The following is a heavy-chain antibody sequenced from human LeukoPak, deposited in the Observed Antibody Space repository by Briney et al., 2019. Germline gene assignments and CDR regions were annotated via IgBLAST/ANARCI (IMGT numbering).Heavy chain of an antibody. CDR2: IYTSGST. D-gene: IGHD3-9*01. V-gene: IGHV4-61*02. CDR3: ARVFYPGYYSYMAV. J-gene: IGHJ6*03. CDR1: GGSISSGSYY. Sequence: SETLSLTCTVSGGSISSGSYYWSWIRQPAGKGLEWIGRIYTSGSTNYNPSLKSRVTISVDTSKNQFSLKLSSVTAADTAVYYCARVFYPGYYSYMAVWGKGTTVTVSS.